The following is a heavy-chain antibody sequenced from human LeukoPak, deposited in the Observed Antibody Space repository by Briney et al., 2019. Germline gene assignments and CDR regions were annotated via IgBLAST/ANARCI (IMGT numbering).Heavy chain of an antibody. J-gene: IGHJ6*02. CDR1: GFTFSSYA. CDR3: ARDYWSSGSAPQHYYYYYGMDV. V-gene: IGHV3-23*01. D-gene: IGHD2-15*01. Sequence: GGSLRLSCAASGFTFSSYAMSWVRQAPGKGLEWVSAISGSGGSTYYADSVKGRFTISRDNAKNSLYLQMNSLRAEDTAVYYCARDYWSSGSAPQHYYYYYGMDVWGQGTTVTVSS. CDR2: ISGSGGST.